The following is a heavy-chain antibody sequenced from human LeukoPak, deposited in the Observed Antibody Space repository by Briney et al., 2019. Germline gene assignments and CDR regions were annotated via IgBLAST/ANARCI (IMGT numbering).Heavy chain of an antibody. J-gene: IGHJ4*02. Sequence: AASVKVSCKASVGTFSIYAISWVRRAPGQGLEWMGGIIPIFGTANYAQKFQGRVTITTDESTSTAYMELSSLRSEDTAVYFCARDLVCTMNCKDSWGQRTLVTVS. V-gene: IGHV1-69*05. CDR2: IIPIFGTA. D-gene: IGHD2-2*01. CDR1: VGTFSIYA. CDR3: ARDLVCTMNCKDS.